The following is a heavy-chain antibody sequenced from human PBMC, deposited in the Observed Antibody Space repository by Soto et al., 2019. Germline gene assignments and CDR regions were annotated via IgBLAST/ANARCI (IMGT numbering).Heavy chain of an antibody. Sequence: GGSLRLSCAASGFTFSSYGMHWVRQAPGKGLEWVAVISYDGSNKYYADSVKGRFTISRDNSKNTLYQQMNSLRAEDTAVYYCARDRLTRSVYYYYGMDVWGQGTTVTVSS. CDR2: ISYDGSNK. V-gene: IGHV3-30*03. CDR3: ARDRLTRSVYYYYGMDV. CDR1: GFTFSSYG. J-gene: IGHJ6*02.